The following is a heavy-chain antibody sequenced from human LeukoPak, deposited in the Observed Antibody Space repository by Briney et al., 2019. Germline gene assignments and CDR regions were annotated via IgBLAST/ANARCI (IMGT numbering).Heavy chain of an antibody. Sequence: GASVKVSCKASGYTFTSYAMNWVRQAPGQGLEWMGWINANTGNPTYAKGFTGRVVFSLDTSVSTAYLQINSLKAEDTAVYYCARDIGALTTQVPPDAFDIWGQGTMVTVSS. CDR3: ARDIGALTTQVPPDAFDI. CDR1: GYTFTSYA. D-gene: IGHD6-6*01. V-gene: IGHV7-4-1*02. CDR2: INANTGNP. J-gene: IGHJ3*02.